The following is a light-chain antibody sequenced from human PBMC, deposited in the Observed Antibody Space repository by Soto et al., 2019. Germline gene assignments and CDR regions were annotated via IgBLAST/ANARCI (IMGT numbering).Light chain of an antibody. CDR3: SSFTSRFTFV. J-gene: IGLJ1*01. CDR1: SSDVGYYDY. V-gene: IGLV2-8*01. Sequence: QSVLTQPPSASGFPGQSVTISCTGTSSDVGYYDYVSWYQQHPGKAPKLVIYEVTKRPSGVPDRVSASKSGNTASLTISGLQAEDEADYYCSSFTSRFTFVFGTGTKVTVL. CDR2: EVT.